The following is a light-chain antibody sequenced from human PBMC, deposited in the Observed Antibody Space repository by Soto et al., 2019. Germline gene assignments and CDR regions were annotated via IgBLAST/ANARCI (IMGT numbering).Light chain of an antibody. CDR1: QSVSSSH. J-gene: IGKJ1*01. CDR3: QQSGTSPPT. CDR2: GAS. Sequence: EIVLTQSPGTLSLSPGERATLSCRASQSVSSSHLTWYQQKPGQTPRLLIYGASSRATGIPDRFSGSGSGTDFTLSISSLEPEDFAVYYCQQSGTSPPTFGQGTKVEIK. V-gene: IGKV3-20*01.